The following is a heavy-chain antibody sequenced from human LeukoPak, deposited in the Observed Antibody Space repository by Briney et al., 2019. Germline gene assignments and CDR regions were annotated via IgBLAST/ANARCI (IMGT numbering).Heavy chain of an antibody. V-gene: IGHV3-30-3*01. J-gene: IGHJ4*02. CDR3: ARPRTIAAAGIFGAFDY. CDR1: GFTFSSYA. CDR2: ISYDGSNK. D-gene: IGHD6-13*01. Sequence: PGGSLRLSCAASGFTFSSYAMHWVRQAPGKGLEWVAVISYDGSNKYYADSVKGRFTISRDNSKNTLYLQMNSLRPEDTALYYCARPRTIAAAGIFGAFDYWGQGTLVTVSS.